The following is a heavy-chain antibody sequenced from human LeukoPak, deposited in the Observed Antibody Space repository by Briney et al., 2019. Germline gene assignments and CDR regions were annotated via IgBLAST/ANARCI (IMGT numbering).Heavy chain of an antibody. D-gene: IGHD4-17*01. J-gene: IGHJ5*02. Sequence: ASVKVSCKASGYTLSDYYIHWVRQAPGQGLEWMGWINPKSGGTKYGQKFQGRVTMTRDTSISTAYMELSRLTSDDTAVYYCAGDYGDLLTGIRFDTWGQGTLVTVSS. CDR1: GYTLSDYY. CDR2: INPKSGGT. V-gene: IGHV1-2*02. CDR3: AGDYGDLLTGIRFDT.